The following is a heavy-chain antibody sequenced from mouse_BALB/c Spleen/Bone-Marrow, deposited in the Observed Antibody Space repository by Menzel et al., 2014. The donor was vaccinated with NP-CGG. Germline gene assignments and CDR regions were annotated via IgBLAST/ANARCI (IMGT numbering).Heavy chain of an antibody. CDR3: AREEDFFDY. J-gene: IGHJ2*01. Sequence: VQLQESGAELVKPGTSVKMSCKASGYTFTSYWMHWVKQRPGQGLEWIGDIYPGTNSTNYNEKFKTKATLTVDTSSSTAYMQLSSPTSKDSAVYYCAREEDFFDYWGQGTTLTVSS. V-gene: IGHV1-55*01. CDR2: IYPGTNST. CDR1: GYTFTSYW.